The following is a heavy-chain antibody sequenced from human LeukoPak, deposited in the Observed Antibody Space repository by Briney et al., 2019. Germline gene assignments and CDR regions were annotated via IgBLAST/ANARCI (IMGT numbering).Heavy chain of an antibody. J-gene: IGHJ6*03. V-gene: IGHV4-38-2*01. CDR1: GYSIRSGYH. CDR2: IYCSGST. D-gene: IGHD2-2*01. CDR3: AGVPSAKGAGHYYYYYYMDV. Sequence: PSETLSLTCAVSGYSIRSGYHWGWISQPPGKGLEWTGCIYCSGSTYYNPSLKSRVTISVDTSKNPFSLKLNSETAAHESVYHCAGVPSAKGAGHYYYYYYMDVWGKGTTVTVSS.